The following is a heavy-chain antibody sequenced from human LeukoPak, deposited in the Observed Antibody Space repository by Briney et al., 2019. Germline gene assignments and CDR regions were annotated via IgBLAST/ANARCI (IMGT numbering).Heavy chain of an antibody. Sequence: PSETLSLTCTVSGGSISSYYWSWIRQPPGKGLEWIGYIYYSGSTNYNPSLKSRVTISVDTSKNQFSLKLSSVTAADTAVYYCARGSDYGIFDYWGQGTLVTVSS. J-gene: IGHJ4*02. CDR3: ARGSDYGIFDY. D-gene: IGHD4-17*01. CDR1: GGSISSYY. CDR2: IYYSGST. V-gene: IGHV4-59*08.